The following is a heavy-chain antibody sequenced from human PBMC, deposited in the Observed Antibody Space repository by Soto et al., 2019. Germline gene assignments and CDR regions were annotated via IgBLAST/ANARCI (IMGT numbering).Heavy chain of an antibody. CDR1: GYSFTSYW. J-gene: IGHJ3*02. V-gene: IGHV5-10-1*01. Sequence: SCKGSGYSFTSYWISWVRQMPGKGLEWMGRIDPSDSYTNYSPSFQGHVTISADKSISTAYLQWSSLKASDTAMYYCARHGSYDFWSGYYRNAFDIWGQGTMVTVSS. CDR2: IDPSDSYT. CDR3: ARHGSYDFWSGYYRNAFDI. D-gene: IGHD3-3*01.